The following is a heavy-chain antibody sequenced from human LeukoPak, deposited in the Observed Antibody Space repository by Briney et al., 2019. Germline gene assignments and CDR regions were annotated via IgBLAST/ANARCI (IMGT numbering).Heavy chain of an antibody. D-gene: IGHD3-3*01. CDR2: ISGSGGST. CDR1: GFTFSSYA. V-gene: IGHV3-23*01. Sequence: GGSLRLSCAASGFTFSSYAMSWVRQAPGKGLEWVSAISGSGGSTYYADSVKGRFTISRDNSKNTLYLQMNSLRAEDTAVYYCASTNDYYDFWSGYLLWGQGTLVTVSS. J-gene: IGHJ4*02. CDR3: ASTNDYYDFWSGYLL.